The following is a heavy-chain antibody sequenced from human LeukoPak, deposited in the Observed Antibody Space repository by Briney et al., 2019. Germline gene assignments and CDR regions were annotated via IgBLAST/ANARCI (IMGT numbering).Heavy chain of an antibody. J-gene: IGHJ5*02. CDR1: GFSFTNYA. CDR2: VSGTGGTT. D-gene: IGHD5-24*01. V-gene: IGHV3-23*01. CDR3: AKSPDGRGHHGIDR. Sequence: GGSLRLSCAASGFSFTNYAMNWVRQAPGKGLEWVATVSGTGGTTYYADSVKGRFTISRENSKNTLYLRMISLRVEHTAIYYFAKSPDGRGHHGIDRWGQGTLVPVPP.